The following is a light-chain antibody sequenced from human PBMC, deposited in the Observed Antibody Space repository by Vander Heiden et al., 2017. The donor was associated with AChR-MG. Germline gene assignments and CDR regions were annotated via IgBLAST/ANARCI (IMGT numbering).Light chain of an antibody. Sequence: SYELTQPPSVSVSPGQTASITCSGDRLGDKFASWYQQKPGQPRVLGIYQDNKRPSGIPERFSGSNSGNTATLTISGTQAMDEADYYCQAWDSSTVVFGGGTKLTVL. J-gene: IGLJ2*01. CDR3: QAWDSSTVV. V-gene: IGLV3-1*01. CDR2: QDN. CDR1: RLGDKF.